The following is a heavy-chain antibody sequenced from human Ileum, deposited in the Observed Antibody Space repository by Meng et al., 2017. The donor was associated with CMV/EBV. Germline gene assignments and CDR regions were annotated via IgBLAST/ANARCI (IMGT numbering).Heavy chain of an antibody. CDR3: VRDHGSSSWFFY. CDR2: IFDSGSA. V-gene: IGHV4-39*07. Sequence: HRQESGAGLVKPSETLSLTCTASGGSVNRNTYYWGWIRQPPGKSLEWIGTIFDSGSAFYNPSLQSRVSVSIDMSRNQLSLSLSSVTAADTAVYYCVRDHGSSSWFFYWGQGTLVTVSS. J-gene: IGHJ4*02. CDR1: GGSVNRNTYY. D-gene: IGHD6-13*01.